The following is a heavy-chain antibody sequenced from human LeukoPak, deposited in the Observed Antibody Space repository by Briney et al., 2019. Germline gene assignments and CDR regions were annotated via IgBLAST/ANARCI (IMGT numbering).Heavy chain of an antibody. J-gene: IGHJ4*02. Sequence: GGSLRLSCAASGFTFSGSGMPWVRQASGKGLEWVGRIRSKANNYATAYAASVKGRFTISRDDSKNTAYLQMNSLKTEDTAVYYCTMLGDYWGQGTLVTVSS. CDR3: TMLGDY. V-gene: IGHV3-73*01. D-gene: IGHD3-16*01. CDR1: GFTFSGSG. CDR2: IRSKANNYAT.